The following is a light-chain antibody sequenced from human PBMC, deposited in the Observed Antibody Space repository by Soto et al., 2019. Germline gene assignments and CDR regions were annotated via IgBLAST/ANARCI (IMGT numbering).Light chain of an antibody. J-gene: IGKJ5*01. Sequence: EVVLTQSPVTLSLSPGARATLSCRASQSFRGLLAWYQQKPGQAPRLLIYDAYNRATGIPPRFSGSGSGKDFTLTIGGREPEDSAVYYGQQRHMWPITFGQGPRLEI. CDR1: QSFRGL. CDR2: DAY. V-gene: IGKV3-11*01. CDR3: QQRHMWPIT.